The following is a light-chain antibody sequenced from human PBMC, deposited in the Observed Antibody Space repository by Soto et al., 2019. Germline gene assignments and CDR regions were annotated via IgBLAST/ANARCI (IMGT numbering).Light chain of an antibody. J-gene: IGKJ1*01. CDR1: QDITNY. V-gene: IGKV1-33*01. CDR2: EAS. Sequence: DIQMTQSPSSLSASVGDRVTITCQASQDITNYLNWYQQKPGRAPRLLIYEASSLERGGPSRFSGSGSVTEFALTISSRQTDDFATYYCQQYNSYPWTFGQGTKVDIK. CDR3: QQYNSYPWT.